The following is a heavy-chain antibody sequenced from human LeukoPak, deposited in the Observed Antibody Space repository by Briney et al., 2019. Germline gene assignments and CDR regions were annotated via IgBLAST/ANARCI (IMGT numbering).Heavy chain of an antibody. J-gene: IGHJ3*02. CDR1: VFIFSNYW. D-gene: IGHD3-3*01. CDR3: ARVGVSWGGFDI. V-gene: IGHV3-74*01. CDR2: TAADGITT. Sequence: GGSLRLSCAASVFIFSNYWMHWVRQAPGTGLVWVSRTAADGITTDYADSVKGRFTVSRDNADNTLYLHMNSLSAEDTAVYYCARVGVSWGGFDIWGRGTVVTVSS.